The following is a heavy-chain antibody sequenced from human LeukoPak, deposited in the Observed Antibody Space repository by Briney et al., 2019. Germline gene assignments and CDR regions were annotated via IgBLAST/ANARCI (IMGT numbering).Heavy chain of an antibody. CDR1: DGSISSYY. Sequence: SETLSLTCTVSDGSISSYYWSWIRQPPGKGLEWIGYIYYTGRANYNPSLKRRVTISLDTSKNQFSLKLNSGTAADPAVYYCARMLSGYDFGAFDIWGQGTMDTVSS. CDR3: ARMLSGYDFGAFDI. CDR2: IYYTGRA. J-gene: IGHJ3*02. D-gene: IGHD5-12*01. V-gene: IGHV4-59*01.